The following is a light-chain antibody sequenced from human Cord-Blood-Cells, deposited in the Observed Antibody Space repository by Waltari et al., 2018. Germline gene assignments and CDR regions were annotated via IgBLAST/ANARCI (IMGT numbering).Light chain of an antibody. J-gene: IGKJ5*01. Sequence: DTVMTPAPNPVAVSLAERANIDSETRQSVLYSSNNKNYLAWYQQKPGQPPKLLIYWASTRESGVPDRFSGSGSGTDFTLTISSPQAEDVAVYYCQQYYSTPITFGQGTRLEIK. CDR1: QSVLYSSNNKNY. V-gene: IGKV4-1*01. CDR2: WAS. CDR3: QQYYSTPIT.